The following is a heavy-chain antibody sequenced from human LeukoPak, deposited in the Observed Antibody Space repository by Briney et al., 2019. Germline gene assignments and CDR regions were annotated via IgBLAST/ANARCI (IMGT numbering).Heavy chain of an antibody. CDR1: GFTLSSYW. CDR3: ARVSYVGGVGYFDY. D-gene: IGHD2-8*02. CDR2: INGDGTST. V-gene: IGHV3-74*01. Sequence: PGGSLRLSCAASGFTLSSYWMHWVRQAPGKGLVWVSRINGDGTSTYYADSVKGRFTISSDNAKKTLDLQMNSLRAEDTAVYYCARVSYVGGVGYFDYWGQGTLVTVSS. J-gene: IGHJ4*02.